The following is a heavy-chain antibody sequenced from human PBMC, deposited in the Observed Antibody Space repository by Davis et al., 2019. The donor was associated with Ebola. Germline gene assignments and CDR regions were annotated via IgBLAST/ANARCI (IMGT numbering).Heavy chain of an antibody. CDR1: GYSFTSYA. Sequence: KISCKGSGYSFTSYAISWVRQAPGQGLEWMGGIIPIFGTANYAQKFQGRVTITADESTSTAYMELSSLRSEDTAVYYCARMGATVGDFDYWGQGTLVTVSS. CDR3: ARMGATVGDFDY. D-gene: IGHD4-23*01. J-gene: IGHJ4*02. CDR2: IIPIFGTA. V-gene: IGHV1-69*01.